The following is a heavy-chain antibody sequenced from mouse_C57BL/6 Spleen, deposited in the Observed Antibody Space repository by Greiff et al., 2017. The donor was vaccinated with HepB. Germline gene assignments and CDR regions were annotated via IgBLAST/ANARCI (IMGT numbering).Heavy chain of an antibody. CDR2: INPNYGTT. CDR1: GYSFTDYN. J-gene: IGHJ2*01. Sequence: EVHLVESGPELVKPGASVKISCKASGYSFTDYNMNWVKQSNGKSLEWIGVINPNYGTTSYNQKFKGKATLTVDQSSSTAYMQLNSLTSEDSAVYYCARYLITRGYFDYWGQGTTLTVSS. CDR3: ARYLITRGYFDY. D-gene: IGHD5-1*01. V-gene: IGHV1-39*01.